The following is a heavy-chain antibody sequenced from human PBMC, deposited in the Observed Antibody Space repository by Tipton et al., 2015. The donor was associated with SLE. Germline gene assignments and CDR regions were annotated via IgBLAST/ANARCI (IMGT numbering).Heavy chain of an antibody. Sequence: TLSLTCTVSGGSISSGGYYWSWIRQDPGKGLEWMGHMYYTGSTYYNPSLKSRVTISVDTSKNQFLLRLSSATAADTAVYYCARAPGLERSYFYYYYMDVWGKGTTVTVSS. CDR3: ARAPGLERSYFYYYYMDV. D-gene: IGHD1-1*01. CDR1: GGSISSGGYY. V-gene: IGHV4-31*03. CDR2: MYYTGST. J-gene: IGHJ6*03.